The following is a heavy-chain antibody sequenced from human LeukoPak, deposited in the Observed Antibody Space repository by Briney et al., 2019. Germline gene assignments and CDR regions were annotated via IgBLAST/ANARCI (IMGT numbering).Heavy chain of an antibody. J-gene: IGHJ4*02. V-gene: IGHV3-23*01. CDR3: AKAPVTTCRGAYCYPFDY. D-gene: IGHD2-21*01. CDR1: GFTFSSYS. CDR2: ISDSGNT. Sequence: GGSLVLSCAASGFTFSSYSMNWVRQAPGKGREWVSAISDSGNTYHAESVKGRFTISRDSSKNTLFLQMNRLRPEDAAVYYCAKAPVTTCRGAYCYPFDYWGQGTLVTVSS.